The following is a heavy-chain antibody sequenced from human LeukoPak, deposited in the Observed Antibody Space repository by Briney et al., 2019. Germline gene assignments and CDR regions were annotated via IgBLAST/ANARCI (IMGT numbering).Heavy chain of an antibody. Sequence: GASVKVSCKASGYTFTSYDINWVRQATGQGLEWMGWMNPNSGNTGYAQKFQGRVTMTRNTSISTAYMELSSLRSEDTAVYYCARSISDGYNYNYYYYYMDVWGKGTTVTISS. V-gene: IGHV1-8*01. CDR3: ARSISDGYNYNYYYYYMDV. CDR2: MNPNSGNT. J-gene: IGHJ6*03. D-gene: IGHD5-24*01. CDR1: GYTFTSYD.